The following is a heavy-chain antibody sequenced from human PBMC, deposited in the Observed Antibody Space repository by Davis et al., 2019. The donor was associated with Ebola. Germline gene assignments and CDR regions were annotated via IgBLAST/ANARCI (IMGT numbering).Heavy chain of an antibody. D-gene: IGHD6-25*01. CDR1: GYTFTSYG. Sequence: ASVKVSCKASGYTFTSYGISWVRQAPGQGLEWMGWISAYNGNTSYAQKFQGRVTMTRDTSTSTVYMELSSLRSEDTAVYYCARGARLGLQGHYYCGMDVWGQGTTVTVSS. V-gene: IGHV1-18*01. CDR2: ISAYNGNT. J-gene: IGHJ6*02. CDR3: ARGARLGLQGHYYCGMDV.